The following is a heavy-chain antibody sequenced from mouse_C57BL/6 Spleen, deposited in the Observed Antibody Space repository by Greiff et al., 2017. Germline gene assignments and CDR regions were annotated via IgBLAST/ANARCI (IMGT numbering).Heavy chain of an antibody. V-gene: IGHV5-17*01. Sequence: EVKLVESGGGLVKPGGSLKLSCAASGFTFSDYGMHWVRQAPEKGLEWVAYISSGSSTIYYADTVKGRFTISRDTAKNTLFLQMTSLRSEDTAMYYCAPDRYYAMDYWGQGTSVTVSS. CDR1: GFTFSDYG. CDR2: ISSGSSTI. CDR3: APDRYYAMDY. J-gene: IGHJ4*01.